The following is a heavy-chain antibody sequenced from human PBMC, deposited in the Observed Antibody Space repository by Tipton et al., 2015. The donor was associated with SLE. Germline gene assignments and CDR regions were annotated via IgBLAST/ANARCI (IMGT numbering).Heavy chain of an antibody. CDR3: ARDHPVAGPFDY. V-gene: IGHV4-4*07. CDR2: IYTSGGT. D-gene: IGHD6-19*01. CDR1: GGSIRNYY. Sequence: TLSLTCAVSGGSIRNYYWSWIRQPAGKGLEWIGRIYTSGGTNYNPPLKSRVTMSVDTSKNQFSLKLSSVTAADTAVYYCARDHPVAGPFDYWGQGTLVTVSS. J-gene: IGHJ4*02.